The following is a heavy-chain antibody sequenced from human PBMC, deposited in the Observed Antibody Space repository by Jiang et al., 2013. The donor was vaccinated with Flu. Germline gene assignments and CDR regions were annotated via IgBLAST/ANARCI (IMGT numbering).Heavy chain of an antibody. Sequence: KPTQTLTLTCTYSGFALSTGGMNVGWIRQPPGKALEWLAHIYGDYDKRYSPSLQSRLTINKDSSKNQVVLVMTNMDPVDTATYYCARTSRNDMIPGXYWGQGILVTVSS. CDR2: IYGDYDK. D-gene: IGHD1-1*01. CDR1: GFALSTGGMN. CDR3: ARTSRNDMIPGXY. V-gene: IGHV2-5*02. J-gene: IGHJ4*02.